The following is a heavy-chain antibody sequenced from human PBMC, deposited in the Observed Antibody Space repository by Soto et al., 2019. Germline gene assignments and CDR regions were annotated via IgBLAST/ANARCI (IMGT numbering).Heavy chain of an antibody. CDR3: VGHFKARGGGHLQH. Sequence: LSLTCAVSGGSMNTDTYYWGWIRQPPGKGLEWIGSMSRSGSTHYNPSLKSRLTISLDMSKNHFSLDLRSVTAADTAVFYCVGHFKARGGGHLQHWGQGTPVTV. CDR2: MSRSGST. J-gene: IGHJ1*01. D-gene: IGHD3-10*01. CDR1: GGSMNTDTYY. V-gene: IGHV4-39*02.